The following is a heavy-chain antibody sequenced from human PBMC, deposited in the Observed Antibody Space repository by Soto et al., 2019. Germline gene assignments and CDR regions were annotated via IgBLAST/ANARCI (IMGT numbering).Heavy chain of an antibody. V-gene: IGHV4-39*01. J-gene: IGHJ5*02. CDR2: IFYSGKT. CDR3: ARRTDCSGTRCYFGWFDP. Sequence: QMQLQESGPGLVKPSETLSLTCTVSGGTIATGNHYWGWIRQPPGKGLEWIGSIFYSGKTYYNPSLTRRVTISVDTSKNQFSLRLNSVTAADTSVYYCARRTDCSGTRCYFGWFDPWGQGTLVTVSS. D-gene: IGHD2-2*01. CDR1: GGTIATGNHY.